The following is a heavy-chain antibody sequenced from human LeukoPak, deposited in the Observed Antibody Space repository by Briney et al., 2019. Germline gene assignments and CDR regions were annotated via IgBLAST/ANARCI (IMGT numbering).Heavy chain of an antibody. CDR2: IYSGGIT. V-gene: IGHV3-53*01. J-gene: IGHJ4*02. CDR1: GFTVSDNY. Sequence: GGSLRLSCAASGFTVSDNYMSWVRQAPGKGLEWVSVIYSGGITYYADSVKGRFTISRDNSKNTLYLQMNGLRAEDTAVYYCASLVGATGMGDYWGQGTLVTVSS. D-gene: IGHD1-26*01. CDR3: ASLVGATGMGDY.